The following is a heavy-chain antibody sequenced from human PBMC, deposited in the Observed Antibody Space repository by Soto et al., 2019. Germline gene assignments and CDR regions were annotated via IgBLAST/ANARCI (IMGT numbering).Heavy chain of an antibody. CDR1: GYTFPSST. J-gene: IGHJ4*02. V-gene: IGHV1-18*01. Sequence: QGELVQSGAEVKKPGASVKVSCKASGYTFPSSTISWLRQAPGQGLEWLGWINAYSGDRKFAQRFQGRVTMTTDTSTSTAYLELTSLTSDATAIYYCASANYGDSDYWGQGTLLTVSS. CDR2: INAYSGDR. CDR3: ASANYGDSDY. D-gene: IGHD4-17*01.